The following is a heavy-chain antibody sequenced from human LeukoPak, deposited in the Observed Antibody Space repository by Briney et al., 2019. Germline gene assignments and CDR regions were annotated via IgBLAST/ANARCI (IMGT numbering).Heavy chain of an antibody. CDR1: GGSISSYY. V-gene: IGHV4-59*08. CDR3: ATVGYCTNGVCYDYFDY. Sequence: SETLSLTCTVSGGSISSYYWSWIRQPPGKGLEWIGYIYYSGSTNYNPSLKSRVTISVDTSKKQFSLKLSSVTAADTAVYYCATVGYCTNGVCYDYFDYWGQGTLVTVSS. CDR2: IYYSGST. D-gene: IGHD2-8*01. J-gene: IGHJ4*02.